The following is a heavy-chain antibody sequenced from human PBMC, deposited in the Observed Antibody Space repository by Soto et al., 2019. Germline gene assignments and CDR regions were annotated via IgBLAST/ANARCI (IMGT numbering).Heavy chain of an antibody. Sequence: QVQLVQSGAEMKKPGSSVKGSCKTSGGAFSNFAVSWVRQAPGQGLEWVGGITPILGTPSYAQKFQGRVTITADVSTTSAYMEITSLTSEDTALYYCVRGGSGSRGDYWGQGTLVTVSS. J-gene: IGHJ4*02. CDR3: VRGGSGSRGDY. V-gene: IGHV1-69*01. CDR1: GGAFSNFA. D-gene: IGHD3-10*01. CDR2: ITPILGTP.